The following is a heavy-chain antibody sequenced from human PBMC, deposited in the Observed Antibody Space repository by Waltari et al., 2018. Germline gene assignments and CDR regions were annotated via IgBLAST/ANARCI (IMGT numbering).Heavy chain of an antibody. CDR2: INHSGST. J-gene: IGHJ3*02. Sequence: QVQLQQWGAGLLKPSETLSLTCAVYGGSFSGYYWSWIRQPPGKGLEWIGEINHSGSTNYNPSLKSRVTISVDTSKNQFSLKLSSVTAADTAVYYCARVTKDAFDIWGQGTMVTVSS. CDR1: GGSFSGYY. V-gene: IGHV4-34*01. CDR3: ARVTKDAFDI. D-gene: IGHD4-17*01.